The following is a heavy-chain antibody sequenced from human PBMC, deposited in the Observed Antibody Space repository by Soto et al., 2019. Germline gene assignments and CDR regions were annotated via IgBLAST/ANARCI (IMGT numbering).Heavy chain of an antibody. D-gene: IGHD3-22*01. CDR3: ARGDPTYYYDSSGYYPDFDY. J-gene: IGHJ4*02. CDR2: FIPIFGTA. Sequence: QVQLVQSGAEVKKPGSSVKVSCKASGGTFSSYAISWVRQAPGQGLEWMGGFIPIFGTANYAQKFQGRVTITADDSTSTAYMELCSLRSEDTAVYYCARGDPTYYYDSSGYYPDFDYWGQGTLVTVSS. CDR1: GGTFSSYA. V-gene: IGHV1-69*01.